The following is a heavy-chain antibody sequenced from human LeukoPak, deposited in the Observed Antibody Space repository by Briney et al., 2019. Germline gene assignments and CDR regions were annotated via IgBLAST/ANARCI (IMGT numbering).Heavy chain of an antibody. V-gene: IGHV4-30-2*01. CDR3: ARVEWELHWFDP. J-gene: IGHJ5*02. CDR1: GGSISSGGYY. D-gene: IGHD1-26*01. CDR2: IYHSGST. Sequence: PSETLSLTCTASGGSISSGGYYWSWIRQPPGKGLEWIGYIYHSGSTYYNPSLKSRVTISVDRSKNQFSLKLSSVTAADTAVYYCARVEWELHWFDPWGQGTLVTVSS.